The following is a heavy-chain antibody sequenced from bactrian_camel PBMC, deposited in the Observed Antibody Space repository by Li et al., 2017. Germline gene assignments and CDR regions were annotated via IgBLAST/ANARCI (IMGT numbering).Heavy chain of an antibody. J-gene: IGHJ4*01. Sequence: HVQLVESGGGLVQPGGSLRLSCAASGFIFTNYDMSWVRQAPGKGLEWVSSIRNFAQNTYYSDSVKGRFTISRDNAKNTLYLQMNNLKPEDTGEYNCATGEMGFCLASWAVNDWGQGTQVTVS. D-gene: IGHD1*01. CDR2: IRNFAQNT. V-gene: IGHV3-2*01. CDR3: ATGEMGFCLASWAVND. CDR1: GFIFTNYD.